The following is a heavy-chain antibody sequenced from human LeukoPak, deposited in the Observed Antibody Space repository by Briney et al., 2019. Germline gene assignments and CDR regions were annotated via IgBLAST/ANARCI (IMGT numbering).Heavy chain of an antibody. V-gene: IGHV3-53*01. CDR2: IDSGVST. CDR1: GFTVSSNY. J-gene: IGHJ4*02. D-gene: IGHD6-13*01. CDR3: AISSSWYRFDY. Sequence: PGGSLRLSCAASGFTVSSNYMSWVRQAPGKGREWVSVIDSGVSTCYADSVNGRFTISIDTSKNTRYLQMNRREAEDTPVYYCAISSSWYRFDYRGQGTLVTVSS.